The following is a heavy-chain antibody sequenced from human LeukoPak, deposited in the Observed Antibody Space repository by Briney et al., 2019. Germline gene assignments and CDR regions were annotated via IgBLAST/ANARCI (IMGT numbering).Heavy chain of an antibody. J-gene: IGHJ4*02. V-gene: IGHV3-66*01. Sequence: GGSLRLSCAASAFTVSSNYMSWVRQTPGKGLEWVSIIYSGGSTYYADSVKGRFTISRDDSKNTLYLQMNSLRAEDTAVYYCARDVSYWGQGTLVTVSS. CDR2: IYSGGST. CDR1: AFTVSSNY. CDR3: ARDVSY.